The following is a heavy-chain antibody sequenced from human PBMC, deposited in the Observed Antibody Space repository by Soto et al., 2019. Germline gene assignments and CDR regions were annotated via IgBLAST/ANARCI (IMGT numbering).Heavy chain of an antibody. CDR3: ARLSYSDALDV. Sequence: QVQLVQSGAEVRTPGASVKISCKASGYTFRSYGVQWVRQAPGQSLEWVGWSNDGNGFTKYSQELQDRVTITRDTAASTIYMELRGLTSDDTAVYYCARLSYSDALDVWGQGTTVTVSS. V-gene: IGHV1-3*02. J-gene: IGHJ6*02. CDR2: SNDGNGFT. D-gene: IGHD4-17*01. CDR1: GYTFRSYG.